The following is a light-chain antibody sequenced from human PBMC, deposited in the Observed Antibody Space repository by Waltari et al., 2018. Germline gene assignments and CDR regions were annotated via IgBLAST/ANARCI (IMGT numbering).Light chain of an antibody. CDR2: EGS. V-gene: IGLV2-23*01. J-gene: IGLJ2*01. CDR3: CSYAGSSTSVV. Sequence: QSALTQPASVSGSPGQSITISCTGPTSDVGSYNLVSCYQQHPGKAPQLMIYEGSKRPSGVSNRFSGSKSGNTASLTISGLQAEDEADYYCCSYAGSSTSVVFGGGTKLTVL. CDR1: TSDVGSYNL.